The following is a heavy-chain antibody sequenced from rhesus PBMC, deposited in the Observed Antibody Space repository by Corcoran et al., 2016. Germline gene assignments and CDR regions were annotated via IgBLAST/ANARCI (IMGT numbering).Heavy chain of an antibody. Sequence: QVTLKESGPALVKPTQTLTLTCTFSGFSLSTRGMGVGWVRQPPGKAREWLARIYWNDEKYYRTSLKSRLTISKDTSKIQVVLRMTNMDPMDTATYFCARGSITSGTYGLDSWGQGVVVTVSS. V-gene: IGHV2S1*01. CDR3: ARGSITSGTYGLDS. D-gene: IGHD1-38*01. CDR1: GFSLSTRGMG. J-gene: IGHJ6*01. CDR2: IYWNDEK.